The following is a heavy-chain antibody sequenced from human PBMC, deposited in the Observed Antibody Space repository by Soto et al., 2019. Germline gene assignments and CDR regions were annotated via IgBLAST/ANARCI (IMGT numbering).Heavy chain of an antibody. V-gene: IGHV4-34*01. D-gene: IGHD6-19*01. CDR1: GGSFNGYF. Sequence: QVQLQQWGAGLLKPSEPLSLTCGVTGGSFNGYFWSWIRQHPGKGLEWIGQVNPSGTTNYNPSLKSRVTMSVDTSKNTFSLNLISVTAADKAVYYGARGLIALCGTAYHWGRGTMVTVSS. CDR2: VNPSGTT. CDR3: ARGLIALCGTAYH. J-gene: IGHJ5*02.